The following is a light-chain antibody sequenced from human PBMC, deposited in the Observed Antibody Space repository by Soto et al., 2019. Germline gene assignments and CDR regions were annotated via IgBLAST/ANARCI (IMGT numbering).Light chain of an antibody. J-gene: IGLJ1*01. CDR3: SSYTSSTSSV. CDR2: EVI. CDR1: RSDIGGYNY. Sequence: QSALTQPASVSGSPGQSITISCTGTRSDIGGYNYVSWYQHHPGKAPKLLIYEVITRPSGVSSRFFGSKSGNTASLTISGLQAEDEADYYCSSYTSSTSSVFGSGTKVTVL. V-gene: IGLV2-14*01.